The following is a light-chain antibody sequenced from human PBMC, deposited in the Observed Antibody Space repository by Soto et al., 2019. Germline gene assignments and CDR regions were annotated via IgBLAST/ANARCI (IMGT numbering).Light chain of an antibody. CDR3: QQYNSYSLLT. V-gene: IGKV1-5*01. CDR1: QSISSW. J-gene: IGKJ4*01. Sequence: DIQMTQSPSTLSASVGARVTITCRASQSISSWLDWYQQKPGKAPKLLIYDASSLESGVPSRFSGSGSGTEFTLTISSLQPDDFATYDCQQYNSYSLLTAGGGTKVVIK. CDR2: DAS.